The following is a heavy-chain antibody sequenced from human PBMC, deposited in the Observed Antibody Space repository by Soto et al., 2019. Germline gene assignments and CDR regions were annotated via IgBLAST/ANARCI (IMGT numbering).Heavy chain of an antibody. CDR1: GFTFSNYA. V-gene: IGHV3-23*01. J-gene: IGHJ3*02. CDR2: ITAGGGML. D-gene: IGHD3-10*01. Sequence: EVQLLESGGGLVRPGGSLRLSCAASGFTFSNYAMGWVRQAPGKGLEWVAGITAGGGMLYYAESVKGRFIISRDNSKNTVNLEMNSLRPEDTAKYYCAKYQDSQRWYGEAFAIWGQGTMVTVS. CDR3: AKYQDSQRWYGEAFAI.